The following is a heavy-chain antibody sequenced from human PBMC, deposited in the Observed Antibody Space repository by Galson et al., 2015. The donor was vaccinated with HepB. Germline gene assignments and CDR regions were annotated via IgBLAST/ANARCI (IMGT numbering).Heavy chain of an antibody. Sequence: SLRLSCAASGFTFGDYAMSWVRQAPGKGLEWVGFIRSKAYGGTTEYAASVKGRFTISRDDSKSIAYLQMNSLKTEDTAVYYCTRGSNYYDSSGYLITVYWGQGTLFTVSS. J-gene: IGHJ4*02. V-gene: IGHV3-49*04. D-gene: IGHD3-22*01. CDR2: IRSKAYGGTT. CDR3: TRGSNYYDSSGYLITVY. CDR1: GFTFGDYA.